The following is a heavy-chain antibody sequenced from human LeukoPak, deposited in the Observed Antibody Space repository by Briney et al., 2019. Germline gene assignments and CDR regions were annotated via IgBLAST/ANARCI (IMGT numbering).Heavy chain of an antibody. CDR2: IWYDGSNS. D-gene: IGHD4-17*01. CDR1: GFTFSSYG. Sequence: GGSLRLSCAASGFTFSSYGMHWVRQAPGTGLEGVAVIWYDGSNSYYADSVKGRFTISRDNSKNTLYLQMNSLTAEDTAIYYCAREGYGDKRRCLDYWGQGTLVTVSS. V-gene: IGHV3-33*01. J-gene: IGHJ4*02. CDR3: AREGYGDKRRCLDY.